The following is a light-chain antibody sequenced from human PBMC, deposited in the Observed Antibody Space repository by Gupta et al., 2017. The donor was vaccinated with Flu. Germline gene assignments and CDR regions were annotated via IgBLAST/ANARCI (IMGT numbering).Light chain of an antibody. CDR3: CSRFSRGGYV. CDR1: SSDFGSYNL. CDR2: EVT. Sequence: QSALTQPASVSGSPGQSITISCTGSSSDFGSYNLVSWYQQHPGEVPKVMIYEVTKRPSGVSDRVSGSKSGNTESLTISGLQAEDEADYDCCSRFSRGGYVFGTGTKVTVL. V-gene: IGLV2-23*02. J-gene: IGLJ1*01.